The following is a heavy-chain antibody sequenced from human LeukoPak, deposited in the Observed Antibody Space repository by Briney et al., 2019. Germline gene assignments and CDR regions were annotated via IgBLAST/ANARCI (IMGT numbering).Heavy chain of an antibody. V-gene: IGHV3-23*01. Sequence: RGSLRLSCAASGFTFSDYYMSWVRQAPGKRLEWVSAISGSGGSTYYADSVKGRFTISRDNSKNTLYLQMNSLRAEDTAVYYCAKVRVTGPGRYFDYWGQGTLVTVSS. CDR1: GFTFSDYY. CDR2: ISGSGGST. D-gene: IGHD1-20*01. CDR3: AKVRVTGPGRYFDY. J-gene: IGHJ4*02.